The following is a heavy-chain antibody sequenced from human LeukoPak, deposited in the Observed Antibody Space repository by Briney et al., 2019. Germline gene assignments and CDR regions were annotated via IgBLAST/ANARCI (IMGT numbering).Heavy chain of an antibody. CDR3: ARDRGATFLFDY. CDR2: ISSSSSYI. Sequence: GGSLRLSCAAPGFTFSSYSMNWVRQAPGKGLEWVSSISSSSSYIYYADSVKGRFTISRDNAKNSLYLQMNSLRAEDTAVYYCARDRGATFLFDYWGQGTLVTVSS. V-gene: IGHV3-21*01. CDR1: GFTFSSYS. J-gene: IGHJ4*02. D-gene: IGHD1-26*01.